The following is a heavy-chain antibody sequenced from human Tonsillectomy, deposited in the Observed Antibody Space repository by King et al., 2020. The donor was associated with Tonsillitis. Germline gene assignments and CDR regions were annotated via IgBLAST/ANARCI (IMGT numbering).Heavy chain of an antibody. J-gene: IGHJ6*03. Sequence: QLVQSGAEVKKPGVSLKISCQGSGYSFSNYWIGWVRQMPGKGLEWMGIIYPSDSDTRYSPSFQGQVTISADKSLSTAYLQWSSLQASDTAMYYCARHQGYMDVWGKGTTVTVSS. CDR3: ARHQGYMDV. V-gene: IGHV5-51*01. CDR2: IYPSDSDT. CDR1: GYSFSNYW.